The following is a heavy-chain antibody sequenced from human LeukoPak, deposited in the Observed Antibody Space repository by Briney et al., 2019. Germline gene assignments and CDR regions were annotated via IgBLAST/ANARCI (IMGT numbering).Heavy chain of an antibody. J-gene: IGHJ4*02. D-gene: IGHD3-22*01. Sequence: SQTLSLTCSVSGGSISSGGYSWSWIRQPPGKGLEWIGCIYHSGSTYYNPSLKSRVTISVDRSKNQFSLKLSSVTAADTAVYYCARDIYDSSGYYLEVYDYWGQGTLVTVSS. CDR2: IYHSGST. CDR3: ARDIYDSSGYYLEVYDY. V-gene: IGHV4-30-2*01. CDR1: GGSISSGGYS.